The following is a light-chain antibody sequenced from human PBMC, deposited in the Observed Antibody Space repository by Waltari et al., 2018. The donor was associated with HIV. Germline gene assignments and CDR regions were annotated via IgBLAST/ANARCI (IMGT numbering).Light chain of an antibody. CDR3: QQYYSSPLT. Sequence: DIVLTQSPDSLAVSLGERATINCKSSQSVFYGSNNKNYLAWYQQKPGQPPKLLFYWASTRESGVPDRFSGSGSGTDFTLTISSLQAEDVAVYYCQQYYSSPLTFGGGTKVEIK. V-gene: IGKV4-1*01. CDR2: WAS. J-gene: IGKJ4*01. CDR1: QSVFYGSNNKNY.